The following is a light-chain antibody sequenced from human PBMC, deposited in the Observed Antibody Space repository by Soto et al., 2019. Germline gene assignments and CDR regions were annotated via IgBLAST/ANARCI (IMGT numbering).Light chain of an antibody. V-gene: IGKV3-20*01. CDR1: QSVSTSY. CDR3: QQYGSSPRT. J-gene: IGKJ1*01. CDR2: GAS. Sequence: EIVLTQSPGTLSLSLGERATLSCRASQSVSTSYLAWYQQKPGQAPRLLIYGASRRPTGIPDRFSGSGSATDFTLTISRLEPEDFAVYYCQQYGSSPRTFGQGTKVDIK.